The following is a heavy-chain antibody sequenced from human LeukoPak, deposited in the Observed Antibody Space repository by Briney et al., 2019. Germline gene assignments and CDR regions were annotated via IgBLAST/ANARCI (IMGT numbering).Heavy chain of an antibody. J-gene: IGHJ4*02. CDR2: IYYSGST. V-gene: IGHV4-59*08. CDR1: GGSISSYY. CDR3: ARALYSSSWYSFTSGY. Sequence: RASETLSLTCTVSGGSISSYYWSWIRQPPGKGLEWIGYIYYSGSTNYNPSLKSRVTISVDTSKNQFSLKLSSVTAADTAVYYCARALYSSSWYSFTSGYWGQGTLVTVSS. D-gene: IGHD6-13*01.